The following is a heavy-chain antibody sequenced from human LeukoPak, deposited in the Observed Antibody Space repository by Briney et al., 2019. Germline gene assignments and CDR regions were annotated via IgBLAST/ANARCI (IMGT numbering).Heavy chain of an antibody. J-gene: IGHJ4*02. V-gene: IGHV4-59*01. CDR2: IYYSGST. CDR3: ARGTYSSSWYRLFDY. CDR1: GGSISNYY. Sequence: PSETLSLTCTVSGGSISNYYWSWIRQPAGKGLEWIGYIYYSGSTNYNPSLKSRVTISVDTSKNQFSLKLSSVTAADTAVYYCARGTYSSSWYRLFDYWGQGTLVTVSS. D-gene: IGHD6-13*01.